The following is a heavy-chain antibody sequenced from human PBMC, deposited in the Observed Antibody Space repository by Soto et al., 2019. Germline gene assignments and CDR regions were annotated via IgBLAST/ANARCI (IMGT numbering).Heavy chain of an antibody. V-gene: IGHV1-69*13. J-gene: IGHJ1*01. CDR3: AKSEGYGRYFQH. CDR1: GGTFSSYA. CDR2: IIPIFGTA. D-gene: IGHD4-17*01. Sequence: GASVKVSCKASGGTFSSYAISWVRQAPGQGLEWMGGIIPIFGTANYAQKFQGRVTIIADESTSTAYMELSSLRSEDTAVYYCAKSEGYGRYFQHWGQGTLVTVSS.